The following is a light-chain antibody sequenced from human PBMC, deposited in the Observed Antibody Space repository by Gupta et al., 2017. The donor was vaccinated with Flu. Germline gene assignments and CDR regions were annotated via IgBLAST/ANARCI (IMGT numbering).Light chain of an antibody. V-gene: IGLV1-47*01. J-gene: IGLJ3*02. CDR3: AAWDDSRSGKV. Sequence: SLLSQPPSASGPPGMWVTITCSGSSSNSGSNYVYWYQQLPGSAPKLLIFRNNQRRSGVPERFSGSKCRTSASLAINGLRAEDEADYYCAAWDDSRSGKVFGGGTKLTVL. CDR1: SSNSGSNY. CDR2: RNN.